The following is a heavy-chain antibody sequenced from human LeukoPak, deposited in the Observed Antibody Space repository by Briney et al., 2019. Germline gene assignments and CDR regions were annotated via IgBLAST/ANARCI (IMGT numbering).Heavy chain of an antibody. CDR1: GFNFGDEF. V-gene: IGHV3-11*01. CDR3: ARGTTGHQSYYYYYMDV. Sequence: GGSLRLSCEASGFNFGDEFLTWIRQAPGKGLEWISFISHNSLTISYAESVRGRFTISRDNAKNSLFLQMTNLGPEDTALYYCARGTTGHQSYYYYYMDVWGKGTPVIVSS. D-gene: IGHD3-10*01. J-gene: IGHJ6*03. CDR2: ISHNSLTI.